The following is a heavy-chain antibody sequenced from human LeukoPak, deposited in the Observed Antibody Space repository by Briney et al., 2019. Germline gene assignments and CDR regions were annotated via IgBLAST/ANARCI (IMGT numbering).Heavy chain of an antibody. V-gene: IGHV1-69*13. D-gene: IGHD1-14*01. J-gene: IGHJ3*02. Sequence: ASVKVSCKASGGTFTNYAIGWVRQAPGQGLEWMGGIIPIFGTPNYAQKFQGRVTIIADESTSTAYMELNSLRSEDTAVYYCAKWANDRQAFDIWGQGTMVTASS. CDR2: IIPIFGTP. CDR3: AKWANDRQAFDI. CDR1: GGTFTNYA.